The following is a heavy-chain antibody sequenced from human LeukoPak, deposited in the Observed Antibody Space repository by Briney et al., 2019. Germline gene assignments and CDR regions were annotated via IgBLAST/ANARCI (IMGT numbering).Heavy chain of an antibody. D-gene: IGHD3-22*01. CDR1: ALTFSDCC. Sequence: GGSMRLCCAASALTFSDCCMTWVRQAPGKGLFWVSGISAGGGSTYYADSVKGRFTISRDNAKNSLYLQMNSLRAEDTAVYYCARGGYYYPDWGQGTLVTVST. CDR3: ARGGYYYPD. V-gene: IGHV3-23*01. CDR2: ISAGGGST. J-gene: IGHJ4*02.